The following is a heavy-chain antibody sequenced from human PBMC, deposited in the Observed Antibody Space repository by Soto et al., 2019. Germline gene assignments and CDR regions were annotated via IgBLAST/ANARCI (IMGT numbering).Heavy chain of an antibody. CDR3: AKGGSGNYLTYYYYYGMDV. CDR2: ISYDGNNK. Sequence: LRLSCAASGFSLSNNGMHWVRQAPGKGLEWVAVISYDGNNKYYADSVKGRFTISRDNSKNTVYLEMNNLRAEDTAMYYCAKGGSGNYLTYYYYYGMDVWGQGTTVTVSS. CDR1: GFSLSNNG. V-gene: IGHV3-30*18. D-gene: IGHD3-22*01. J-gene: IGHJ6*02.